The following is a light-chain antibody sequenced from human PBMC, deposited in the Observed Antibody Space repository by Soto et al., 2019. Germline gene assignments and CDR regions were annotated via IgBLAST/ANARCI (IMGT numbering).Light chain of an antibody. V-gene: IGKV3-11*01. CDR2: GAS. Sequence: EIVLTPSPATLSLSPGEIATISCRASQSVSRYLAWYQQRRGQAPRLLIYGASFRATGIPARFSGRGSGTDFTLTINRLEPEDFAVYYCQQYYNWPLTFGGGTKGDI. J-gene: IGKJ4*01. CDR1: QSVSRY. CDR3: QQYYNWPLT.